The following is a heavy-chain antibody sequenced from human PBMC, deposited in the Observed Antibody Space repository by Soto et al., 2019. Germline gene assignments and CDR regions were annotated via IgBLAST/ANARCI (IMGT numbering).Heavy chain of an antibody. CDR3: ASRRPIVVVVAARGWFDP. D-gene: IGHD2-15*01. Sequence: QVQLQQWGAGLLKPSETLSLTCAVYGGSFSGYYWSWIRQPPGKGLEWIGEINHSGSTNYNPSLKSRVTISVDTSKNQFSLKLSSVTAADTAVYYCASRRPIVVVVAARGWFDPWGQGTLVTVSS. J-gene: IGHJ5*02. CDR2: INHSGST. CDR1: GGSFSGYY. V-gene: IGHV4-34*01.